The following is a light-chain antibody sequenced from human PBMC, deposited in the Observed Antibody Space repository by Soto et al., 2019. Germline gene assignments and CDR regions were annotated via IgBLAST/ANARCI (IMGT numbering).Light chain of an antibody. J-gene: IGKJ1*01. CDR3: QQYYSRGA. Sequence: EIVLTQSPGTLSLSPGERATLSCRASQSVSSSYLAWYQQKPGQAPRLLIYGASSRATGIPDRFSGSGSGTDFTLTISSLQAEDVAVYYCQQYYSRGAFGQGTKVEIK. V-gene: IGKV3-20*01. CDR2: GAS. CDR1: QSVSSSY.